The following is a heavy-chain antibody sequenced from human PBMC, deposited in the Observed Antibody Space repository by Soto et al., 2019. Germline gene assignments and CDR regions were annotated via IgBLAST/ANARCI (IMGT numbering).Heavy chain of an antibody. CDR3: AGLGATTPPNAFDI. V-gene: IGHV3-33*01. CDR1: GFTFSSYG. D-gene: IGHD1-26*01. J-gene: IGHJ3*02. CDR2: IWYDGSNK. Sequence: PGGSLRLSCAASGFTFSSYGMHWVRQAPGKGLEWVAVIWYDGSNKYYAGSVKGRFTISRDNSKNTLYLQMNSLRAEDTAVYYCAGLGATTPPNAFDIWGQGTMVTVSS.